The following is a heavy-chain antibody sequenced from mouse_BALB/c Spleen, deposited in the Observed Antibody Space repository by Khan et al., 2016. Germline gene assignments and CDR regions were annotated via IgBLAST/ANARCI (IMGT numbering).Heavy chain of an antibody. CDR3: AKVDYFASDGAWFAY. V-gene: IGHV2-5-1*01. CDR2: IWGGGTT. D-gene: IGHD2-13*01. CDR1: GFSLTTYA. J-gene: IGHJ3*01. Sequence: QVQLKQSGPSLVQPSQSLSINCIVSGFSLTTYAVHWVRQSPGKGLEWLGVIWGGGTTDYNAAFMSRLSITKDNSKSQVFFKMNSLQSDDTAIYXCAKVDYFASDGAWFAYWGQGSLVTVST.